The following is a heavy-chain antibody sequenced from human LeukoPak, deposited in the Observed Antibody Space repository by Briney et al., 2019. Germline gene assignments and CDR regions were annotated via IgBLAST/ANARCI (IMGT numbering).Heavy chain of an antibody. CDR1: GLTLSNYW. V-gene: IGHV3-7*03. J-gene: IGHJ4*02. Sequence: GSLRLSCTASGLTLSNYWMIWVRQAPGKGLQWVAKIKQDGSEKYYVDSVKGRFTISRDNAENSLYLQMNSLRVEDTAVYYCAARSSGNPYFWGQGALVTVSS. D-gene: IGHD1-26*01. CDR3: AARSSGNPYF. CDR2: IKQDGSEK.